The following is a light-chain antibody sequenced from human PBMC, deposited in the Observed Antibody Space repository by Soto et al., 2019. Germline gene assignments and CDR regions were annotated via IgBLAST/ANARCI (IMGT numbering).Light chain of an antibody. CDR1: QSLGTW. CDR3: QQYFSYPLT. Sequence: DLQMTQSPSTLSASVGDRVIITCRASQSLGTWLAWYQQKPGTAPVLLIYDVSRLESGVPSRFSGRGSGTEFTLTISSLQPDDFATYYYQQYFSYPLTFGGGTKVEIK. J-gene: IGKJ4*01. V-gene: IGKV1-5*01. CDR2: DVS.